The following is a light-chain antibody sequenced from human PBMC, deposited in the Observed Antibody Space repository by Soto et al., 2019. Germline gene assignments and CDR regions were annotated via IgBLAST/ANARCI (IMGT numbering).Light chain of an antibody. J-gene: IGKJ5*01. CDR1: QSIPNS. V-gene: IGKV1-39*01. Sequence: DIQLTQSPSSLSASIGDRVTITCRASQSIPNSLNWYQQKPGKAPKLLIYATSGLQSGVPARFSGSGSGTDFTLSINSLQHEDFATYYCQQAYSFPITFGQGTRLEIK. CDR2: ATS. CDR3: QQAYSFPIT.